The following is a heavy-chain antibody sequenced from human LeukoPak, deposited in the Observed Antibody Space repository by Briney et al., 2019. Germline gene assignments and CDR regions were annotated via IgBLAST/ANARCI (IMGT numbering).Heavy chain of an antibody. CDR1: GFTFSNYA. V-gene: IGHV3-23*01. CDR2: ISGSGGST. Sequence: GGSLRLSCAASGFTFSNYAMSWVRQAPGKGLEWVSAISGSGGSTYYADSVKGRFTISRDNSKNTLYLQMNSLRAEDTAVYYCATTPPPYYDSSGYLDYWGQGTLVTVSS. D-gene: IGHD3-22*01. CDR3: ATTPPPYYDSSGYLDY. J-gene: IGHJ4*02.